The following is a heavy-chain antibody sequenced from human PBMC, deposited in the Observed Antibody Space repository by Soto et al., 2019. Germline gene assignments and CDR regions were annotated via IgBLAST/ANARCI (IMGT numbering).Heavy chain of an antibody. D-gene: IGHD2-21*01. CDR2: RLDSANT. Sequence: QLQLQESGPGLVKPSETLSLTCTVSGDSLSGSTYYWGWIRQPPGKGLQWVVSRLDSANTYYNSSLKSRVTISVDTSNNQFSLRLNSVTAADTAIYYCARHGPWSYVLWGQGTLVTVSS. J-gene: IGHJ4*02. V-gene: IGHV4-39*01. CDR3: ARHGPWSYVL. CDR1: GDSLSGSTYY.